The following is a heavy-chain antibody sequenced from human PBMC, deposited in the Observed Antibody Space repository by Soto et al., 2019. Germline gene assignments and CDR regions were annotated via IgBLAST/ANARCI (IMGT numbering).Heavy chain of an antibody. V-gene: IGHV3-33*01. CDR1: GFTFSSYG. Sequence: VQLVESGGGVVQPGRSLRLSCAASGFTFSSYGMHWVRQAPGKGLEWVAVIWYDGSNKYYADSVKGRFTLSRDNSKNKLYLQMNSLRAEDTAVYYCSRDPGRWIQLWFIDYWGQGTLVTVSS. D-gene: IGHD5-18*01. CDR2: IWYDGSNK. CDR3: SRDPGRWIQLWFIDY. J-gene: IGHJ4*02.